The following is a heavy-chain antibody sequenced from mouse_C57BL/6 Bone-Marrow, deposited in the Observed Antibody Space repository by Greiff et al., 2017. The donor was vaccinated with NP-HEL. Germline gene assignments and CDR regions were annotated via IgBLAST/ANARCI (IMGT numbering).Heavy chain of an antibody. CDR2: ISYDGSN. D-gene: IGHD3-1*01. J-gene: IGHJ2*01. Sequence: DVQLQESGPGLVKPSQSLSLTCSVTGYSITSGYYWNWIRQFPGNKLEWMGYISYDGSNNYNPSLKNRISITRDTSKNQFFLKLNSVTTEDTATYYCARDREDYWGQGTTLTVSS. CDR3: ARDREDY. CDR1: GYSITSGYY. V-gene: IGHV3-6*01.